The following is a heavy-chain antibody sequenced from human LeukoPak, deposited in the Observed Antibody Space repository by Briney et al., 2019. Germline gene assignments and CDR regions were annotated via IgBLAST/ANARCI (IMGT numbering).Heavy chain of an antibody. D-gene: IGHD3-22*01. CDR2: ISGSGGST. CDR1: GFTFSSYA. V-gene: IGHV3-23*01. J-gene: IGHJ1*01. CDR3: AGREGYYDSSGYYYPH. Sequence: GGSLRLSCAASGFTFSSYAMSWVRQAPGKGLEWVSAISGSGGSTYYADSVKGRFTISRDNSKNTLYLQMNSLRAEDTAVYYCAGREGYYDSSGYYYPHWGQGTLVTVSS.